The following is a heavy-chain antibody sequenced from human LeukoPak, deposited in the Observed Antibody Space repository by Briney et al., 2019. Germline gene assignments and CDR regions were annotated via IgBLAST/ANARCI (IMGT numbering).Heavy chain of an antibody. CDR2: MNPNSGNT. Sequence: ASVKVSCKASGYTFTSYDINWVRQATGQGLEWMGWMNPNSGNTGYAQKFQGRVTITRNTSISTAYMELSSLKSEDTAVYYCARAGGYCSGGSCYHFDYWGQGTLVTVSS. D-gene: IGHD2-15*01. J-gene: IGHJ4*02. V-gene: IGHV1-8*03. CDR1: GYTFTSYD. CDR3: ARAGGYCSGGSCYHFDY.